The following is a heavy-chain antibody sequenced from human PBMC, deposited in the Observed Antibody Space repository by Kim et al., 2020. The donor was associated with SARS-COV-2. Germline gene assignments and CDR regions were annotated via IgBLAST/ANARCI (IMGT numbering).Heavy chain of an antibody. Sequence: ASVKVSCKASGYTFTSYAMHWVRQAPGQRLEWMGWINAGNGNTKYSQKFQGRVTITRDTSASTAYMELSSLRSEDTAVYYCASGPSGWYARGWFDPWGQGTLVTVSS. CDR1: GYTFTSYA. CDR2: INAGNGNT. D-gene: IGHD6-19*01. CDR3: ASGPSGWYARGWFDP. V-gene: IGHV1-3*01. J-gene: IGHJ5*02.